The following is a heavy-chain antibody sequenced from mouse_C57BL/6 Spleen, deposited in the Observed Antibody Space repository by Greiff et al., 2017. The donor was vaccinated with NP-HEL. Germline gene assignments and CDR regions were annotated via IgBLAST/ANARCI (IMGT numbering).Heavy chain of an antibody. J-gene: IGHJ4*01. CDR1: GFNIKNTY. D-gene: IGHD2-4*01. Sequence: EVQLVESVAELVRPGASVKLSCTASGFNIKNTYMHWVKQRPEQGLEWIGRIDPANGNTKYAPKFQGKATITADTSSNTAYLQLSSLTSEDTAIYYCARAGLYYDYDGDYAMDYWGQGTSVTVSS. CDR3: ARAGLYYDYDGDYAMDY. CDR2: IDPANGNT. V-gene: IGHV14-3*01.